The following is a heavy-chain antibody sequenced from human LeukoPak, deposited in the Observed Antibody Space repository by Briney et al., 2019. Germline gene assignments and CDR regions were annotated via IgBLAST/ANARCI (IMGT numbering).Heavy chain of an antibody. D-gene: IGHD3-10*01. Sequence: KPSGTLSLTCAVSGGSISSGGYYWSWIRQHPGKGLEWIGYIYYSGSTYYNPSLKSRVTISVDTSKNQFSLKLSSVTAADTAVYYCARSLESSGSLWGDAFDIWGQGTMVTVSS. J-gene: IGHJ3*02. CDR2: IYYSGST. CDR1: GGSISSGGYY. CDR3: ARSLESSGSLWGDAFDI. V-gene: IGHV4-31*11.